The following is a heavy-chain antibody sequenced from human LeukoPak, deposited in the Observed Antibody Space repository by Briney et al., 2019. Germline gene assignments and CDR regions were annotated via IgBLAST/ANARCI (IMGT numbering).Heavy chain of an antibody. Sequence: ASVKVSCKASGYTFTSYAMHWVRQAPGQRLEWMGWINAGNGNTKYSQKFQGRVTITRDTSASTAYMELSSLRSEDTAVYYCARDGTELLWFGELSHWFDPWGQGTLVTVSS. CDR3: ARDGTELLWFGELSHWFDP. J-gene: IGHJ5*02. D-gene: IGHD3-10*01. V-gene: IGHV1-3*01. CDR1: GYTFTSYA. CDR2: INAGNGNT.